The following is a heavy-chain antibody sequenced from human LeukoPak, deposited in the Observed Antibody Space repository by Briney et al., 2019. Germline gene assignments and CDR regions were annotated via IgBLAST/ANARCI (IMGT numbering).Heavy chain of an antibody. CDR3: AGITFYSSNFGY. J-gene: IGHJ4*02. Sequence: ASVKVSCKVSGYTLTELSMHWVRQAPGKGLEWMGGFDPEDGETIYAQKFQGRVTMTEDTSTDTAYMELSSLRSEDTAVYYCAGITFYSSNFGYWGQGTLVTVSS. V-gene: IGHV1-24*01. CDR1: GYTLTELS. D-gene: IGHD3-16*01. CDR2: FDPEDGET.